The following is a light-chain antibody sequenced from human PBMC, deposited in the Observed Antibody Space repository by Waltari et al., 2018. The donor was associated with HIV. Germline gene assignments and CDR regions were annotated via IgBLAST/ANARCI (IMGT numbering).Light chain of an antibody. CDR2: DNT. V-gene: IGLV1-51*01. Sequence: QSVLTQPPSVSAAPGQKVTISCSGSTSNIGKNYVSWYQQIPETAPKLIIYDNTKRPSRIPDRFSGSKSGTSATLAITGLQTGDEADYYCGTWDSGVSAGVFGGGTKLTVL. J-gene: IGLJ3*02. CDR3: GTWDSGVSAGV. CDR1: TSNIGKNY.